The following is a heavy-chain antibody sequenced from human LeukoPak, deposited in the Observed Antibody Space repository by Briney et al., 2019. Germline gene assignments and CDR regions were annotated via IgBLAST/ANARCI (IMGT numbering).Heavy chain of an antibody. CDR1: GYTFTSYY. D-gene: IGHD3-22*01. CDR3: AKFIFYSGSEGYGDR. V-gene: IGHV1-46*01. J-gene: IGHJ5*02. Sequence: ASVKVSCKASGYTFTSYYMHWVRQAPGQGLEWMGIINPSGGSTSYAQKFQGRVTMTRDTSTSTVYMELSGLRSEDTAVYYCAKFIFYSGSEGYGDRWGQGTLVTVSS. CDR2: INPSGGST.